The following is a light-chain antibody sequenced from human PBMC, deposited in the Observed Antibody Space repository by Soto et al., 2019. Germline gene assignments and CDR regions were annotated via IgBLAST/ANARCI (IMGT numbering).Light chain of an antibody. Sequence: DIQLTQSPSFLSASVGDRVTITCRASQGISSYLAWYQQKPGKAPKLLIYAASTLQSGVPSRFSGSGSGTEFPLTISSLQPEDFATYYCQQFYSYPLTFGVGTKVEI. CDR1: QGISSY. J-gene: IGKJ4*01. V-gene: IGKV1-9*01. CDR3: QQFYSYPLT. CDR2: AAS.